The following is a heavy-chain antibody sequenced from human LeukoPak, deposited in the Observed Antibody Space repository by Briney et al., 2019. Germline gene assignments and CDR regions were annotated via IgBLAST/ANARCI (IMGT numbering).Heavy chain of an antibody. CDR3: ARAQTGETYDFWSGYPIYYYMDV. CDR2: INPNSGCT. J-gene: IGHJ6*03. V-gene: IGHV1-2*06. Sequence: ASVKVSCKASGYTFIGYYMHWVRQAPAQGREWMGRINPNSGCTNNAQKFKGRVTMTRDTSISTAYMELSRLRSDDTAVYYCARAQTGETYDFWSGYPIYYYMDVWGKGTTVTVSS. CDR1: GYTFIGYY. D-gene: IGHD3-3*01.